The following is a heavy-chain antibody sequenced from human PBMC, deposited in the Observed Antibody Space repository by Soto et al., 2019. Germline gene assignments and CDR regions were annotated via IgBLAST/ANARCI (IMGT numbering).Heavy chain of an antibody. CDR2: IYYSGST. CDR3: ARAGAATLSDY. V-gene: IGHV4-39*07. J-gene: IGHJ4*02. D-gene: IGHD2-15*01. Sequence: PSETLSLTCTVSGGSISSSSYYWGWIRQPPGKGLEWIGSIYYSGSTYYNPSLKSRVTISVDTSKNQFSLKLSSVTAADTAMYYCARAGAATLSDYWGQGTLVTVSS. CDR1: GGSISSSSYY.